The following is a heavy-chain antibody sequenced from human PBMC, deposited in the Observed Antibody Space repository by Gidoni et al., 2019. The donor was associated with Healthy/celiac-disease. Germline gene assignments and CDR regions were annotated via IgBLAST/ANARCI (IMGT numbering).Heavy chain of an antibody. D-gene: IGHD2-21*02. CDR1: AFTFSSYA. CDR2: ISYDGSNK. V-gene: IGHV3-30-3*01. CDR3: ARGHVVVTGFDY. J-gene: IGHJ4*02. Sequence: QVQLVESGGGVVQPGRSLRLSCAASAFTFSSYAMHWVRQAPGKGLEWVAVISYDGSNKYYADSVKGRFTISRDNSKNTLYLQMNSLRAEDTAVYYCARGHVVVTGFDYWGQGTLVTVSS.